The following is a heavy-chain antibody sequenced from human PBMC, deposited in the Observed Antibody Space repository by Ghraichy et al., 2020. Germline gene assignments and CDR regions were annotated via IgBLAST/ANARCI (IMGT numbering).Heavy chain of an antibody. CDR3: ARQRRQPYSEYFQH. J-gene: IGHJ1*01. CDR2: IYYSGST. D-gene: IGHD2-21*01. V-gene: IGHV4-59*08. Sequence: SETLSLTCTVSGGSISSYYWSWIRQPPGKGLEWIGYIYYSGSTNYNPSLKSRVTISVDTSKNQFSLKLSSVTAADTAVYYCARQRRQPYSEYFQHWGQGTLVTVSS. CDR1: GGSISSYY.